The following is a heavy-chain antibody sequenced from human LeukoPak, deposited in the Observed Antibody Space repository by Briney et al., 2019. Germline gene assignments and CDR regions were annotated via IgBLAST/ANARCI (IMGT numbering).Heavy chain of an antibody. D-gene: IGHD5-18*01. Sequence: GESLKISCKGSGYSFTSYWISWVRQMPGKGLEWMGRIDPSDSYTNYSPSFQGHVTTSADKSISTAYLQWSSLKASDTAMYYCARTPKGGYPSDVWGKGTTVTVSS. CDR1: GYSFTSYW. CDR3: ARTPKGGYPSDV. CDR2: IDPSDSYT. J-gene: IGHJ6*04. V-gene: IGHV5-10-1*01.